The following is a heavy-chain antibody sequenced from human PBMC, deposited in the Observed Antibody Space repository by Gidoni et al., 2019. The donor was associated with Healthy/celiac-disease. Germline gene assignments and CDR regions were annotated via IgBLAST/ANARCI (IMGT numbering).Heavy chain of an antibody. V-gene: IGHV3-21*01. CDR3: ARTPQLLGYCSSTSCYKEAGFYYGMDV. D-gene: IGHD2-2*02. CDR2: ISSSSSYI. CDR1: GFTFSSYS. Sequence: EVQLVESGGGLVKPGGSLRLSCAASGFTFSSYSMNWVRQAPGKGLEWVSSISSSSSYIYYADSVKGRFTISRDNAKNSLYLQMNSLRAEDTAVYYCARTPQLLGYCSSTSCYKEAGFYYGMDVWGQGTTVTVSS. J-gene: IGHJ6*02.